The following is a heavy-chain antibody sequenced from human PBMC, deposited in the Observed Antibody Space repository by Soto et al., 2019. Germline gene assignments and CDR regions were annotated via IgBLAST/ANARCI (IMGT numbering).Heavy chain of an antibody. D-gene: IGHD6-6*01. Sequence: EVQLLESGGTVVQPGGSLRLSCAASGFTFSTYGVSWVRQAPGKGLEWVSSISGSGYNTFYADSVKGRFTISRDNSNNTVHLLMNNLLADDTALYYCAKARKVEYSSSGGMDVWGQGTTVTVSS. J-gene: IGHJ6*02. CDR2: ISGSGYNT. CDR1: GFTFSTYG. V-gene: IGHV3-23*01. CDR3: AKARKVEYSSSGGMDV.